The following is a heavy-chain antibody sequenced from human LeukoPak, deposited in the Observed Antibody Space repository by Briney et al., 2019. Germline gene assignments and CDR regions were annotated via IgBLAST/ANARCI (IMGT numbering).Heavy chain of an antibody. CDR1: GFTFSSYA. CDR3: AKDRDYYDSSGYYYVTAEYFQH. V-gene: IGHV3-23*01. CDR2: ISGSGGST. Sequence: PGGSLRLSCAASGFTFSSYAMSWVRQASGKGLEWVSAISGSGGSTYYADSVKGRFTISRDNSKNTLYLQMNSLRAEDTAVHYCAKDRDYYDSSGYYYVTAEYFQHWGQGTLVTVSS. J-gene: IGHJ1*01. D-gene: IGHD3-22*01.